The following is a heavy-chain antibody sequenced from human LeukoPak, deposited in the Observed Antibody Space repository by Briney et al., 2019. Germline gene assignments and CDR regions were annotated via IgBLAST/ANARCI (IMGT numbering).Heavy chain of an antibody. V-gene: IGHV3-53*01. CDR1: GFSVSSSY. Sequence: TGGSLRLSCAASGFSVSSSYMYWVRQAPGKGLEWVSFFYRGDSTYYAESVRGRFTISRDNSKNTLYLLMNSLIPEDTAVYYCARLGAYDSSGYYLWGQGTLVTVSS. CDR2: FYRGDST. J-gene: IGHJ5*02. CDR3: ARLGAYDSSGYYL. D-gene: IGHD3-22*01.